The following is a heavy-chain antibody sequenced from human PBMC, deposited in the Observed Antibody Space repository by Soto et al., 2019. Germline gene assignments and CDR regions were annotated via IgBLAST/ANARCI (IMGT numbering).Heavy chain of an antibody. CDR2: ISAYNGNT. CDR3: ARIALYYYGSGSQTPTTWFDP. Sequence: SXKVSCKASGYTXTSYGISWVRQAPGQGLEWMGWISAYNGNTNYAQKLQGRVTMTTDTSTSTAYMELRSLRSDDTAVYYCARIALYYYGSGSQTPTTWFDPWGQGTLVTVS. CDR1: GYTXTSYG. J-gene: IGHJ5*02. V-gene: IGHV1-18*01. D-gene: IGHD3-10*01.